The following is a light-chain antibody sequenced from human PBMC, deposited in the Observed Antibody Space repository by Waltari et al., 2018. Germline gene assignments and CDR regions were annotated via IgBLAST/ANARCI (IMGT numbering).Light chain of an antibody. CDR2: YDS. V-gene: IGLV3-21*04. J-gene: IGLJ6*01. CDR3: QVWDSSSDHNV. Sequence: SYVLTQPPSVSVAPGKTARITCGGNNIGSKSVHWYQQKPGQAPVLVIYYDSDRPSGLPVRFSSSNSGNTATLTISRVDAGDEADYYCQVWDSSSDHNVFGSGTKVTVL. CDR1: NIGSKS.